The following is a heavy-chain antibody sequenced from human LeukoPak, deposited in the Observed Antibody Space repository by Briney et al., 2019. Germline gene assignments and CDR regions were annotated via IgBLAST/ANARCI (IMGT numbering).Heavy chain of an antibody. Sequence: SETLSLTCAVYGGSFSGYYWSWIRQPPGKGLEWIGEINHSGSTNYNPSLKSRGTISVDTSKNQFSLKLSSVTAADTAVYYCARGGVAHSSSWYYYYYGMDVWGQGTRSPSP. CDR1: GGSFSGYY. CDR3: ARGGVAHSSSWYYYYYGMDV. V-gene: IGHV4-34*01. J-gene: IGHJ6*02. CDR2: INHSGST. D-gene: IGHD6-13*01.